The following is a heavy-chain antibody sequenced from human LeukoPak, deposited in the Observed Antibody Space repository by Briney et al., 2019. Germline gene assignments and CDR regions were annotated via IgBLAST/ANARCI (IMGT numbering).Heavy chain of an antibody. V-gene: IGHV3-74*01. CDR2: IRTDGGTK. Sequence: GGSLRLSCEGSGFSFSSYWMHWVRQAPGKGLAWVSRIRTDGGTKYYADSVKGRFTISRDNSKNTLYLQMNSLRAEDTAVYYCAKEASAVVPAAIGDFDYWGQGTLVTVSS. CDR3: AKEASAVVPAAIGDFDY. D-gene: IGHD2-2*02. CDR1: GFSFSSYW. J-gene: IGHJ4*02.